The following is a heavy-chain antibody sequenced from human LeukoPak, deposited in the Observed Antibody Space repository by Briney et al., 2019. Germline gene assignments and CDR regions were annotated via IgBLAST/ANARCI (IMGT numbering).Heavy chain of an antibody. J-gene: IGHJ4*02. CDR2: IRYDGSNK. CDR3: ARVAGYSYGTHFDY. D-gene: IGHD5-18*01. V-gene: IGHV3-30*02. Sequence: PGGSLRLSCAASGFTFSSYGMHWVRQAPGKGLEWVAFIRYDGSNKYYADSVKGRFTISRDNSKNSLYLQMNSLRAEDTALYYCARVAGYSYGTHFDYWGQGTLVTVSS. CDR1: GFTFSSYG.